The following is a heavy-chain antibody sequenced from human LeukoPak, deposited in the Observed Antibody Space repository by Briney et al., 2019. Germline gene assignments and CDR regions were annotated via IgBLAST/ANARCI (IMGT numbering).Heavy chain of an antibody. CDR2: INPNSGGT. V-gene: IGHV1-2*02. CDR3: ARVMGGLVIAAFDI. Sequence: GASVKVSCKASGYTFNGYYMHWVRQAPGQGLEWMGWINPNSGGTNYAQKFQGRVTMTRDTSISTAYMELSRLRSDDTAVYYCARVMGGLVIAAFDIWGQGTMVTVSS. D-gene: IGHD3-3*01. J-gene: IGHJ3*02. CDR1: GYTFNGYY.